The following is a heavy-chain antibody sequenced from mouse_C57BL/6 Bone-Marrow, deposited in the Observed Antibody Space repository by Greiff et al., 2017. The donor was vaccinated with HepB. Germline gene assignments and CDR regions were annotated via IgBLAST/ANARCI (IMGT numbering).Heavy chain of an antibody. CDR2: IDPSDSYT. J-gene: IGHJ2*01. CDR3: ASWYFDY. Sequence: QVQLKQPGAELVKPGASVKLSCKASGYTFTSYWMQGVKQRPGQGLEWIGEIDPSDSYTNYNQKFKGKATLTVDTSSSTAYMQLSSLTSEDSAVYYCASWYFDYWGQGTTLTVSS. CDR1: GYTFTSYW. V-gene: IGHV1-50*01.